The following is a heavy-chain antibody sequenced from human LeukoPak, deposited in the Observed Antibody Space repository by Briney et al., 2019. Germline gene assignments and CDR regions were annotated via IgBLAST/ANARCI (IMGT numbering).Heavy chain of an antibody. CDR3: AREENLWGIFAVVTPFDP. V-gene: IGHV3-74*01. D-gene: IGHD3-3*01. J-gene: IGHJ5*02. Sequence: GASLKLSCAASGFTFSSYWMHWVRQPPGKGLVWVSRINSDGSSTSYADSVKGRFTISRDNARNTLYLQMNSLRAEDTAVYYCAREENLWGIFAVVTPFDPGGQGTLVTVSS. CDR2: INSDGSST. CDR1: GFTFSSYW.